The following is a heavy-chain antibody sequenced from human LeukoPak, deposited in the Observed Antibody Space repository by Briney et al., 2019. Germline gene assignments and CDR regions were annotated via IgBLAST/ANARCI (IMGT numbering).Heavy chain of an antibody. Sequence: SGPTLVNPTQTLTLTCTFSGFSLSTSGVGVGWIRQPPGKALEWLALIYWNDDKRYSPSLKSRLTITKDTSKNQVVLTMTNMDPVDTATYYCAHITIFGVVIDQYYFDYWGQGTLVTVSS. V-gene: IGHV2-5*01. CDR1: GFSLSTSGVG. CDR3: AHITIFGVVIDQYYFDY. CDR2: IYWNDDK. J-gene: IGHJ4*02. D-gene: IGHD3-3*01.